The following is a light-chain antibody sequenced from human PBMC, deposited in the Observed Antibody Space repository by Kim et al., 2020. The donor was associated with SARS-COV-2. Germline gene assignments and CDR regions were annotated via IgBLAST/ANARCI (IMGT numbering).Light chain of an antibody. CDR2: EIS. V-gene: IGLV7-46*01. CDR3: LLSHSGTRV. Sequence: PGGTVTLTCGSSTVAVTSRHYPYWFQKKHGHAPRTLIYEISNRYSWTRARFSGSLLGGKAALTRSGAQAEDEAEYYCLLSHSGTRVFGGGTKLTVL. CDR1: TVAVTSRHY. J-gene: IGLJ3*02.